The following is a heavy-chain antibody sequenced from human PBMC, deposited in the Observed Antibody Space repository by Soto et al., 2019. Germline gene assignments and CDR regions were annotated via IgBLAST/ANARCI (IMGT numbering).Heavy chain of an antibody. CDR3: ALTRQQLVLFGYASSLNWFDP. V-gene: IGHV2-5*02. J-gene: IGHJ5*02. CDR2: IYWDDDK. D-gene: IGHD6-13*01. Sequence: SGPTLVNPTQTLTLTCTFSGFSLSTSGVGVGWIRQPPGKALEWLALIYWDDDKRYSPSLKSRLTITKDTSKNQVVLTMTNMDPVDTATYYCALTRQQLVLFGYASSLNWFDPWGQGTLVTVSS. CDR1: GFSLSTSGVG.